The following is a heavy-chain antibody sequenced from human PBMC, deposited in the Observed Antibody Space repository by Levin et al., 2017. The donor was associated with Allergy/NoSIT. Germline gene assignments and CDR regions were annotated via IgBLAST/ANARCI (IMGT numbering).Heavy chain of an antibody. CDR1: GFTVSSNY. V-gene: IGHV3-53*01. D-gene: IGHD6-6*01. Sequence: GGSLRLSCAASGFTVSSNYMSWVRQAPGKGLEWVSVIYSDGSTRYADSVKGRFTISRDNSKNTLYLHMITLRAEDTAVYYCATHALRIAARAADYWGQGTLVTVSS. CDR3: ATHALRIAARAADY. CDR2: IYSDGST. J-gene: IGHJ4*02.